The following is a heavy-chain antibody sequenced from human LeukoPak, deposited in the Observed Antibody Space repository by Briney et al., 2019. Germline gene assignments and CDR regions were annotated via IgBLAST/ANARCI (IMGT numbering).Heavy chain of an antibody. D-gene: IGHD6-6*01. CDR3: ARFVVSITARPGH. Sequence: SETLSLTCTVSGYSISSGYYWGWIRQPPGKGLEWIGSIYYTGRTYYNSSLKSRVTISVDTSKNQFSLKLSSVTAADTAVYYCARFVVSITARPGHWGQGTLVTVSS. CDR2: IYYTGRT. CDR1: GYSISSGYY. V-gene: IGHV4-38-2*02. J-gene: IGHJ4*02.